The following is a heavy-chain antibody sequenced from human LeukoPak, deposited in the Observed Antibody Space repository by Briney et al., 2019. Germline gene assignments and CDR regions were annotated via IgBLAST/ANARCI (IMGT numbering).Heavy chain of an antibody. CDR1: GFTFSSYS. CDR3: AKEGYRYDILTGYYSGIEFDY. V-gene: IGHV3-21*04. Sequence: GGSLRLSCAASGFTFSSYSMNWVRQAPGKGLEWVSSISSSSSYIYYADSVKGRFTISRDNSKNTLYLQMNSLRAEDTAVYYCAKEGYRYDILTGYYSGIEFDYWGQGTLVTVSS. D-gene: IGHD3-9*01. J-gene: IGHJ4*02. CDR2: ISSSSSYI.